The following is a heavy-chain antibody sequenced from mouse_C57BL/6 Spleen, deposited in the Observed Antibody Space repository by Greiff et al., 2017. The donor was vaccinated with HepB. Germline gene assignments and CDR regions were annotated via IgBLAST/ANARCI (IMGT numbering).Heavy chain of an antibody. J-gene: IGHJ3*01. CDR3: ATGYSKKLFAY. V-gene: IGHV1-26*01. CDR2: INPNNGGT. Sequence: EVQLQQSGPELVKPGASVKISCKASGYTFTDYYMNWVKQSHGKSLEWIGDINPNNGGTSYNQKFKGKATLTVDKSSSTAYMELRSLTSEDSAVYYCATGYSKKLFAYWGQGTLVTVS. CDR1: GYTFTDYY. D-gene: IGHD2-5*01.